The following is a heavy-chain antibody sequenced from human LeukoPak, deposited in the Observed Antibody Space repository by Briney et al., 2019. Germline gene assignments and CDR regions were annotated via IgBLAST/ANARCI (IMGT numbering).Heavy chain of an antibody. CDR3: AKDRIQLWFAFDY. J-gene: IGHJ4*02. CDR2: INPNSGGT. V-gene: IGHV1-2*06. Sequence: GASVKVSCKASGYTFTCYYMHWVRQAPGQGLEWMGRINPNSGGTNYAQKFQGRVTMTRDTSISTAYMELSRLRSDDTAVYYCAKDRIQLWFAFDYWGQGTLVTVSS. D-gene: IGHD5-18*01. CDR1: GYTFTCYY.